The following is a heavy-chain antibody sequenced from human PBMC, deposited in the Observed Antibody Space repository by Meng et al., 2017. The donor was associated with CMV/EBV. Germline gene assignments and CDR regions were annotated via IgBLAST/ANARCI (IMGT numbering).Heavy chain of an antibody. J-gene: IGHJ6*02. D-gene: IGHD3-22*01. V-gene: IGHV3-21*01. CDR1: GFTFSSYS. Sequence: GGSLRLSCAASGFTFSSYSMNWVRQAPGKGLEWVSSISSSSSYIYYADSVKGRFTISRDNAKNSLYLQMNSLRAEDTAVYYCARDGPRGYYDSSGYYPEYYGMDVWGQGTTVTVSS. CDR2: ISSSSSYI. CDR3: ARDGPRGYYDSSGYYPEYYGMDV.